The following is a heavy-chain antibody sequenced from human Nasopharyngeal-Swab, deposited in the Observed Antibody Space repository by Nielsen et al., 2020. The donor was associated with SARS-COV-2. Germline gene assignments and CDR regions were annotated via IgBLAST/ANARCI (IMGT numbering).Heavy chain of an antibody. V-gene: IGHV6-1*01. Sequence: QTPSLTRAISGDSVSSNSAAWNWIRQSPARGLEWLGRTYYRSKWYNDYAVSVKSRITINPDTSKNQFSLQLNSVTPEDTAVYYCARGTKTPGYSYGDAFDIWGQGTMVTVSS. CDR3: ARGTKTPGYSYGDAFDI. D-gene: IGHD5-18*01. CDR2: TYYRSKWYN. CDR1: GDSVSSNSAA. J-gene: IGHJ3*02.